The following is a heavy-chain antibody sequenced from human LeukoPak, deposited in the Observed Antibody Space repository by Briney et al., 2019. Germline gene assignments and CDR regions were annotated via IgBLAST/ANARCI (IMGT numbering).Heavy chain of an antibody. CDR2: IYTSGST. CDR1: GGSISSYY. V-gene: IGHV4-4*07. Sequence: SETLSLTCTVSGGSISSYYWSWIRQPAGKGLEWIGRIYTSGSTNYNPSLKSRLTISVDTSKNQFSLGLSSVTAADTAVYYCARGSVTYYGSGSYFWWGQGTLITVST. J-gene: IGHJ4*02. CDR3: ARGSVTYYGSGSYFW. D-gene: IGHD3-10*01.